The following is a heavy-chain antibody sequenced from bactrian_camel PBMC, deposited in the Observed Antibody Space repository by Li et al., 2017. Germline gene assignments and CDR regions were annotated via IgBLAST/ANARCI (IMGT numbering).Heavy chain of an antibody. V-gene: IGHV3S53*01. D-gene: IGHD7*01. CDR2: ITSDGAT. CDR3: GLEPGAWCVGADVDFGY. Sequence: HVQLVESGGGSVQAGGSLKLSCAGPEYIFKACRMEWHRQAPGKERELVSAITSDGATTYADSVKGRFTTSQDNAKNTIYLQMNSLKPEDTAMYYCGLEPGAWCVGADVDFGYWGQGTQVTVS. CDR1: EYIFKACR. J-gene: IGHJ6*01.